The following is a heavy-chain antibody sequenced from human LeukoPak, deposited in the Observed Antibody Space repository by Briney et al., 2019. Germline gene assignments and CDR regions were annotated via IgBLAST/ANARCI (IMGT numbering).Heavy chain of an antibody. V-gene: IGHV3-7*01. CDR2: MNEDGSER. CDR3: ATYTHWVAGDV. Sequence: GGSLRLSCAASGFTFSKSWMRWVRQAPGKGLEWVANMNEDGSERDYVDSVKGRFTISRDNARKSLYLQMSSLRAEDTAVYYCATYTHWVAGDVWGQGTTATVSS. D-gene: IGHD3-16*01. J-gene: IGHJ6*02. CDR1: GFTFSKSW.